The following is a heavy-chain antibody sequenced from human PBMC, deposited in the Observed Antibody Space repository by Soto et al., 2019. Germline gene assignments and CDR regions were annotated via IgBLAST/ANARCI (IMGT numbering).Heavy chain of an antibody. J-gene: IGHJ6*02. CDR1: GGTFSSYA. CDR2: IIPIFGTA. Sequence: QVQLVQSVAEVKKPGSSVKVSCKASGGTFSSYAISWVRQAPGQGLEWMGGIIPIFGTANYAQKFQGRVTITADESTSTAYMELSSLRSEDTAVYYCASPPPHHYYYGMDVWGQGTTVTVSS. V-gene: IGHV1-69*12. CDR3: ASPPPHHYYYGMDV.